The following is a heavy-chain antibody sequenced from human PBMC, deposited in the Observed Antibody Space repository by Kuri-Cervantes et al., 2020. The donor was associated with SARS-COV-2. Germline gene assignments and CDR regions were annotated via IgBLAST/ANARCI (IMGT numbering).Heavy chain of an antibody. J-gene: IGHJ6*02. CDR1: GFTFSSYG. V-gene: IGHV3-30*03. CDR2: ISYDGSNK. D-gene: IGHD2-15*01. Sequence: LSLTCAASGFTFSSYGMHWVRQAPGKGLEWVAVISYDGSNKYYADSVKGRFTISRDNSKNTLYLQMNSLRAEDTAVYYCARSSGQIFYYYGMDVWGQGTTVTVSS. CDR3: ARSSGQIFYYYGMDV.